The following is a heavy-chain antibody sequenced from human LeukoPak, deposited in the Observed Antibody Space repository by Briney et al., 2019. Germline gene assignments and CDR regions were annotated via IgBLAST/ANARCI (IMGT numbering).Heavy chain of an antibody. D-gene: IGHD5-24*01. CDR1: GFTFSSYG. J-gene: IGHJ4*02. V-gene: IGHV3-30*03. Sequence: PGGSLRLSCAASGFTFSSYGMHWVRQAPGKGLEWVAVISYDGSNKYYADSVKGRFTISRDNSKNTLYLQMNSLRAEDTAVYYCARPRWLQFGPHDSWGQGTLVTVSS. CDR2: ISYDGSNK. CDR3: ARPRWLQFGPHDS.